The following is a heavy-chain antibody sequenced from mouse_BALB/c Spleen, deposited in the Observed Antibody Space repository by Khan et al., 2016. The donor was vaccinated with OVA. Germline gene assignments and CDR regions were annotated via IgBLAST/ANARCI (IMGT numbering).Heavy chain of an antibody. V-gene: IGHV1S137*01. Sequence: QVQLQQSGPELVRPGVSVKISCKGSGFTFTDYAMHWVKQSHAKSLEWIGLISTYSGNTNYNQKFKGKATMTVDKSSSTAYMELASLTSEDSAIYYSARPAYDSYYDYWGQGTTLTVSS. J-gene: IGHJ2*01. CDR2: ISTYSGNT. CDR1: GFTFTDYA. D-gene: IGHD2-3*01. CDR3: ARPAYDSYYDY.